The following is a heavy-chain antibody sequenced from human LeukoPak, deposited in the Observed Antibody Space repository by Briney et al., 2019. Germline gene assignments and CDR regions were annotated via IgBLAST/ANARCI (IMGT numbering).Heavy chain of an antibody. CDR2: ISYDGSNK. J-gene: IGHJ4*02. CDR1: GFTFSSYG. D-gene: IGHD6-19*01. CDR3: AKDPGYSSGWPSDY. V-gene: IGHV3-30*18. Sequence: GGSLRLSCAASGFTFSSYGMHWVRQAPGKGLEWVAVISYDGSNKYYADSVKGRFTISRDNSKNTLYLQMNSLRAEDTAVYYCAKDPGYSSGWPSDYWGQGTLVTVSS.